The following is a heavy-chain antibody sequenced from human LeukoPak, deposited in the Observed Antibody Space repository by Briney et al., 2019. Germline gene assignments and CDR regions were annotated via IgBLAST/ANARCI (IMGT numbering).Heavy chain of an antibody. J-gene: IGHJ4*02. D-gene: IGHD6-13*01. CDR2: ISSSSSYK. CDR1: GFTFSTYS. V-gene: IGHV3-21*01. CDR3: ARGWFGAAAADDY. Sequence: GGSLTLSCTASGFTFSTYSMNWVRQAPGKGLEWVSSISSSSSYKYYADSVKGRFTISRDNAKNSLSLQMNNLRAADTAVYYCARGWFGAAAADDYWGQGTLVTVSS.